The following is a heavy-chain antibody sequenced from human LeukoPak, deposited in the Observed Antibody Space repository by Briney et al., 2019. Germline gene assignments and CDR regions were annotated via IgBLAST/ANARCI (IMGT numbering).Heavy chain of an antibody. Sequence: SENLSLTCAVYGGSFSGYYWSWIRQPPGKGLEWIGEINHSGSTNYNPSLKSRVTISVDTSKNQFSLKLSSVTAADTAVYYCARVKRAPYYDFWSGYPDYWGQGTLVTVSS. CDR2: INHSGST. CDR3: ARVKRAPYYDFWSGYPDY. J-gene: IGHJ4*02. CDR1: GGSFSGYY. D-gene: IGHD3-3*01. V-gene: IGHV4-34*01.